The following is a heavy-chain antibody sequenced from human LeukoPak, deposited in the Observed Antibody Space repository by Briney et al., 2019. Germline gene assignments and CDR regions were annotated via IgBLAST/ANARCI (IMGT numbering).Heavy chain of an antibody. D-gene: IGHD2-2*01. CDR3: AGQPAGNEGGYFDY. CDR1: GVFISPYY. Sequence: SETLSLTCTVSGVFISPYYWTWIRQPPGKGLEWIGSISNTGNTKYNPSLKSRVTISLDTSKNQFSLRLSSLTAADTAVYYCAGQPAGNEGGYFDYWGQGSLVTVCS. V-gene: IGHV4-4*09. CDR2: ISNTGNT. J-gene: IGHJ4*02.